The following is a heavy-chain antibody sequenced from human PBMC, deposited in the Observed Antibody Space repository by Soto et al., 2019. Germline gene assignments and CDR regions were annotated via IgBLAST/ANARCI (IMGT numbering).Heavy chain of an antibody. CDR1: GFTFSSYG. CDR2: IWYDGSNK. CDR3: ARALGVYCGGDCALDY. J-gene: IGHJ4*02. V-gene: IGHV3-33*01. D-gene: IGHD2-21*02. Sequence: QVQLVESGGGVVQPGRSLRLSCAASGFTFSSYGMHWVRQAPGKGLEWVAVIWYDGSNKYYADSVKGRFTISRDNSKNTLYLQMNSLRAKDTAVYYCARALGVYCGGDCALDYWGQGTLVTVSS.